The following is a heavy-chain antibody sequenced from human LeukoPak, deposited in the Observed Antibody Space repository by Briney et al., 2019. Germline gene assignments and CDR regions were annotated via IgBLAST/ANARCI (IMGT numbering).Heavy chain of an antibody. CDR1: VGSISTYY. Sequence: WETLSLTCTVSVGSISTYYWSWIRQPAGKGLEWVGRISTSGSTNYYPALKSRVTMSVATSKNQSSLKLTSVTAADTAVYYCARDLEGIDSSSWYSYYYMDVRGKGTTVTVSS. J-gene: IGHJ6*03. CDR3: ARDLEGIDSSSWYSYYYMDV. CDR2: ISTSGST. V-gene: IGHV4-4*07. D-gene: IGHD6-13*01.